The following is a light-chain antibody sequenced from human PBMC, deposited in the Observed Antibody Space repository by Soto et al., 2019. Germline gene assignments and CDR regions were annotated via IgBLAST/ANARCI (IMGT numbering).Light chain of an antibody. Sequence: QSVLTQPPSASGTPGQRVNISCSGSSSNIGSNYVYWYRQFPGTAPKLLIQRNNQRPSGVPARFSGSKSGTSASLTVFGLQAEDEADYYCSSFAGPVWVFGGGTKLTVL. J-gene: IGLJ3*02. CDR2: RNN. CDR1: SSNIGSNY. V-gene: IGLV1-47*01. CDR3: SSFAGPVWV.